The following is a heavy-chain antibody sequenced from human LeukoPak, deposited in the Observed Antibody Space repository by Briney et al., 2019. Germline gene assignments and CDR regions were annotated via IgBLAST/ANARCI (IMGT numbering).Heavy chain of an antibody. D-gene: IGHD7-27*01. V-gene: IGHV1-2*02. J-gene: IGHJ6*03. CDR2: INPNSGDT. Sequence: ASVKVSCKASGYTFTAYYMHWVRQAPGQGLEWMGWINPNSGDTNYAQKFQGRVTLTRDTSISTAYMELSRLRSDDTAVYYCARAEKPDWGNYYYYCMDVWGKGTTVTVSS. CDR1: GYTFTAYY. CDR3: ARAEKPDWGNYYYYCMDV.